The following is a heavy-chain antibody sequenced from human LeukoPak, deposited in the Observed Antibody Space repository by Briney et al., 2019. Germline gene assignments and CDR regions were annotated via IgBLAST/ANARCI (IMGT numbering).Heavy chain of an antibody. Sequence: ASVKVSCKASGYTFTSYAMHWVRQAPGQRLEWMGWINAGNGNTKYSQEFQGRVTITRDTSASTAYMELSSLRSEDTAVYYCARYRTYCSSTSCQEGNDYFDYWGQGTLVTVSS. CDR3: ARYRTYCSSTSCQEGNDYFDY. D-gene: IGHD2-2*01. V-gene: IGHV1-3*03. CDR1: GYTFTSYA. J-gene: IGHJ4*02. CDR2: INAGNGNT.